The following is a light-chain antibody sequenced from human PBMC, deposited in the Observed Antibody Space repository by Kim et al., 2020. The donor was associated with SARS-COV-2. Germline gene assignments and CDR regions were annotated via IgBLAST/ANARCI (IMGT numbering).Light chain of an antibody. CDR1: QSVSSSY. J-gene: IGKJ2*01. V-gene: IGKV3-20*01. CDR2: GAS. CDR3: QQYGSSPPYT. Sequence: SPGERATPSCRASQSVSSSYLDWYQQKPGQAPRLLIYGASSRATGIPDRFSGSGSGTDFTLTISRLEPEDFAVYYCQQYGSSPPYTFGQGTKLEI.